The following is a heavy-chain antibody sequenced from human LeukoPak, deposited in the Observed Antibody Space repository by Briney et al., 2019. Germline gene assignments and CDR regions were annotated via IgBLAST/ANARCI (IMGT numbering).Heavy chain of an antibody. CDR2: IVVGSGNT. Sequence: SVKVSCKASGFTVTSSAMQWVRQARGQRLEWIGWIVVGSGNTNYAQKFQERVTITRDMPTSTAYMELSSLRSEDTAVYYCAAGPREMATIPAYWGQGTLVTVSS. CDR1: GFTVTSSA. J-gene: IGHJ4*02. V-gene: IGHV1-58*02. CDR3: AAGPREMATIPAY. D-gene: IGHD5-24*01.